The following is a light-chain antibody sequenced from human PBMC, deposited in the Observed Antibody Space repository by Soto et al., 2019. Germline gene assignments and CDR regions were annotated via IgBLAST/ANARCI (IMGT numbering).Light chain of an antibody. Sequence: QSALTQPASVSGSPGQSITISCTGTSSHVGGYNYVSWYQQHPGKAPKLMIYDVNNRPSGVSNRFSGSKSGNTASLTISGLQAEDEADYYCSSYTGSSTYVVFGGGTKLTVL. J-gene: IGLJ2*01. V-gene: IGLV2-14*01. CDR1: SSHVGGYNY. CDR2: DVN. CDR3: SSYTGSSTYVV.